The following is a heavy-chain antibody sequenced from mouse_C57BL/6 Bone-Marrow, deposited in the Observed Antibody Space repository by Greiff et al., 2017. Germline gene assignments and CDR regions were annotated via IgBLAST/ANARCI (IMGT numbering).Heavy chain of an antibody. J-gene: IGHJ4*01. CDR3: ARSGYDYPLAMDY. Sequence: DVQLQESGPELVKPGASVKIPCKASGYTFTDYNMDWVKQSHGKSLEWIGDINPNNGGTIYNQKFKGKATLTVDKSSSTAYMELRSLTSEDTAVYYCARSGYDYPLAMDYWGQGTSVTVSS. V-gene: IGHV1-18*01. CDR1: GYTFTDYN. D-gene: IGHD2-4*01. CDR2: INPNNGGT.